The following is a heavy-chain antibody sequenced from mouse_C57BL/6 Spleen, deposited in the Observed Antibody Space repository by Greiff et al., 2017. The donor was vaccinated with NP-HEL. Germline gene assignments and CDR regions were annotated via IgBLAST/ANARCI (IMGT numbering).Heavy chain of an antibody. CDR2: IYPGDGDT. CDR1: GYAFSSSW. Sequence: VQLQQSGPELVKPGASVKLSCKASGYAFSSSWMNWVQQRPGKGLEWIGRIYPGDGDTNYNGKFKGKSTLTADKSSSTAYMQLSSLTSEDSAVYFCARSIYYEAMDYWGQGTSVTVSS. J-gene: IGHJ4*01. CDR3: ARSIYYEAMDY. V-gene: IGHV1-82*01. D-gene: IGHD2-4*01.